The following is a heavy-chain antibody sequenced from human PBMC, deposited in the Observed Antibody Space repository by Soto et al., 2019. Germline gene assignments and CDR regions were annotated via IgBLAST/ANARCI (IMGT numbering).Heavy chain of an antibody. V-gene: IGHV3-7*01. CDR2: IKQDGSEK. CDR3: ARLYGDYEGYYFDY. D-gene: IGHD4-17*01. CDR1: GFTFSSYW. J-gene: IGHJ4*02. Sequence: ESGGGLVQPGGSLRLSCAASGFTFSSYWMSWVRQAPGKGLEWVANIKQDGSEKYYVDSVKGRFTISRDNAKNSLYLQMNSLRAEDTAVYYCARLYGDYEGYYFDYWGQGTLVTVSS.